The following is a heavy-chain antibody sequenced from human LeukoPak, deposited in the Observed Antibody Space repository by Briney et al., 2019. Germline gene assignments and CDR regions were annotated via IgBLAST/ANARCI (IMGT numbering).Heavy chain of an antibody. V-gene: IGHV4-59*01. Sequence: PSETLSLTCTVSGGSISSYYWSWIRQPPGKGLEWIGEINHSGSTNYNPSLKSRVTISVDTSKNQFSLKLSSVTAADTAVYYCARERVEINDAFDIWGQGTMVTVSS. CDR2: INHSGST. CDR3: ARERVEINDAFDI. CDR1: GGSISSYY. J-gene: IGHJ3*02.